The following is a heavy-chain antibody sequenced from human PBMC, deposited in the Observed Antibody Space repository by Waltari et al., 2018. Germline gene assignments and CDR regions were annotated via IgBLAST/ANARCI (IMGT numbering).Heavy chain of an antibody. D-gene: IGHD3-3*01. CDR2: IYYSGST. J-gene: IGHJ4*02. V-gene: IGHV4-39*01. CDR3: ASDLFTISRSSRDY. CDR1: GGSISSSSYY. Sequence: QLQLQESGPGLVKPSETLSLTCTVSGGSISSSSYYWGWIRQPPGKGLEWIGSIYYSGSTYYNPSLKSRVTISVDTSKNQFSLKLSSVTAADTAVYYCASDLFTISRSSRDYWGQGTLVTVSS.